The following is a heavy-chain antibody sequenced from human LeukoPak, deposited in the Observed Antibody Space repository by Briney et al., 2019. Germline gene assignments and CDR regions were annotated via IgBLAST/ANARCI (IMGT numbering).Heavy chain of an antibody. D-gene: IGHD6-6*01. V-gene: IGHV1-69*05. CDR3: ARGAARTLDYYYYYMDV. Sequence: RXXPGQGLEXMGGIIPILGTANYAQKFQGRVTITTDESTSTAYMELSSLRSEDTAVYYCARGAARTLDYYYYYMDVWGKGTTVTVSS. CDR2: IIPILGTA. J-gene: IGHJ6*03.